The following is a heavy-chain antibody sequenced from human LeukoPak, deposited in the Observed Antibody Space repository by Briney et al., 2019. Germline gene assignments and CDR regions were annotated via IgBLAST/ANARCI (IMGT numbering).Heavy chain of an antibody. CDR3: AKDLHTSHCCLPFDY. CDR1: GFTFSSYA. V-gene: IGHV3-23*01. J-gene: IGHJ4*02. D-gene: IGHD2-2*01. CDR2: ISGSGGST. Sequence: GGSLRLSCAVSGFTFSSYAMSWVRQAPGMGLEWVSSISGSGGSTYYADSVKGRFTISRDNSKNTLSLQMNSLRAEDTAVYYCAKDLHTSHCCLPFDYWGQGTLVTVSS.